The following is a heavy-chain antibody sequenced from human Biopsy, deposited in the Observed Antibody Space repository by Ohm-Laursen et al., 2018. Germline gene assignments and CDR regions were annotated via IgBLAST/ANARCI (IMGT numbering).Heavy chain of an antibody. CDR3: ARATNSTGWPYYYFYGMDV. J-gene: IGHJ6*02. D-gene: IGHD2/OR15-2a*01. CDR1: GGSISSDY. CDR2: IYYSGST. V-gene: IGHV4-59*07. Sequence: PSDTLSLTCTVSGGSISSDYWSWIRQTPGKGLEWIGYIYYSGSTNYNPSLKSRVTISVDTSKNQFSLRLNSMTAADTAVYYCARATNSTGWPYYYFYGMDVWGQGTTVTVSS.